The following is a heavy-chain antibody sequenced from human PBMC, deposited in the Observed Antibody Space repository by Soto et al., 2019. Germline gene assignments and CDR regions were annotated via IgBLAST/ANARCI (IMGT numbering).Heavy chain of an antibody. J-gene: IGHJ6*02. D-gene: IGHD6-19*01. Sequence: EASVKVSCKASGYTFTSYYMHWVRQAPGQGLEWMGIINPSGGSTSYAQKFQGRVTMTRDTSTSTVYMELSSLRSEDTAVYYCARSTAVAETYYYYGMDVWGQGTTVTVSS. V-gene: IGHV1-46*01. CDR1: GYTFTSYY. CDR3: ARSTAVAETYYYYGMDV. CDR2: INPSGGST.